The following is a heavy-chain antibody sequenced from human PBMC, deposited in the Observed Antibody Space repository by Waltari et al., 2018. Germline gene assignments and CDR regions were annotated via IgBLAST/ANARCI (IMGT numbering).Heavy chain of an antibody. CDR2: ISSSSSTI. D-gene: IGHD6-6*01. Sequence: EAQLVESGGGLVQPGRSLTLSCAASGFTFRSYSMNWARQAPGKGLEWVSYISSSSSTIYYADSVKGRFTISRDNAKNSLYLQMNSLRAEDTAVYYCAGGFYSSSPLGDYWGQGTLVTVSS. CDR1: GFTFRSYS. CDR3: AGGFYSSSPLGDY. J-gene: IGHJ4*02. V-gene: IGHV3-48*01.